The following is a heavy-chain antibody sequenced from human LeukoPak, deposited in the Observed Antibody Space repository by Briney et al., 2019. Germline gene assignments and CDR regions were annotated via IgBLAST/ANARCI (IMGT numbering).Heavy chain of an antibody. CDR1: GFTFSGSA. CDR2: IRSKANSYAT. Sequence: GGSLKLSCAASGFTFSGSAIHWVRQASGKGLEWVGRIRSKANSYATAYAASVKGRFTISRDDSKNTAYLQMNSLKTEDTAVYYCTRHVTRWGYAFDIWGQGTMVTVSS. D-gene: IGHD3-16*01. V-gene: IGHV3-73*01. J-gene: IGHJ3*02. CDR3: TRHVTRWGYAFDI.